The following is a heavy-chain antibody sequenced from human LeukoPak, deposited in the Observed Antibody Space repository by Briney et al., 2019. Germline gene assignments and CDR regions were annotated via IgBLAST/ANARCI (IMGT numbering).Heavy chain of an antibody. Sequence: GRSLRLSCAASGFTFDDYAMHWVRQAPGKGLEWVSGISWKSGSIGYADSVKGRFTTSRDNAKNSLYLQMNSLRAEDTALYYCAKDFNPYRALGMDVWGQGTTVTVSS. D-gene: IGHD4-11*01. CDR3: AKDFNPYRALGMDV. CDR1: GFTFDDYA. V-gene: IGHV3-9*01. CDR2: ISWKSGSI. J-gene: IGHJ6*02.